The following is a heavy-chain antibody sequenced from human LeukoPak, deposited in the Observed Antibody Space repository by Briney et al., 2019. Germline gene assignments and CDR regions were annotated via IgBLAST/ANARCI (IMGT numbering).Heavy chain of an antibody. CDR2: IKEDGSEK. Sequence: GGSLRLSCAASGFTFSRYWMSWVCQAPGKGLEWVANIKEDGSEKYYVDSVKGRFTISRDNTKNSLYLQMNSLRAEDTAVYYCARVRDDYDILTGLLYYFDFWGQGTLVTVSS. CDR1: GFTFSRYW. V-gene: IGHV3-7*01. CDR3: ARVRDDYDILTGLLYYFDF. J-gene: IGHJ4*02. D-gene: IGHD3-9*01.